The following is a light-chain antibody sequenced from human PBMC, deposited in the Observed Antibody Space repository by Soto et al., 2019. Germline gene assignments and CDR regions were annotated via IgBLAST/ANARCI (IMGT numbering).Light chain of an antibody. Sequence: QSALTQPRSVSGSPGQSVTISCTGTSSDVGGYNYVSWYQRHPGKAPKLIISDVTKRPSGVPDRFSGSKSGNTASLTISGLQAEDEADYDCCSFAGSNILRFGGGTKVTVL. J-gene: IGLJ2*01. CDR1: SSDVGGYNY. CDR2: DVT. V-gene: IGLV2-11*01. CDR3: CSFAGSNILR.